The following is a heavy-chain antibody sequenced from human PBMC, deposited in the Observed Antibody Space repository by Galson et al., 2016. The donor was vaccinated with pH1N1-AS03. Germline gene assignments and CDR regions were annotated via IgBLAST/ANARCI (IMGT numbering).Heavy chain of an antibody. V-gene: IGHV4-61*01. J-gene: IGHJ4*02. D-gene: IGHD2/OR15-2a*01. CDR1: GGSVSSGHYY. CDR2: IYHSGST. Sequence: SETLSLTCTVSGGSVSSGHYYWSWIRQPPGKGLEWIGYIYHSGSTKYNPSLKSRVTISVDTSKNQFSLKLSSVTAADTAIYYCARLWFYGPYYFDYWGQGTLVTVSS. CDR3: ARLWFYGPYYFDY.